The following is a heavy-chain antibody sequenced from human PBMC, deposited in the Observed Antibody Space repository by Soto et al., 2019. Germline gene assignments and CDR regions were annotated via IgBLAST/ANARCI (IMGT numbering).Heavy chain of an antibody. CDR2: ISAYNGNT. D-gene: IGHD2-2*01. J-gene: IGHJ5*02. V-gene: IGHV1-18*01. CDR1: GYTFTSYG. CDR3: ASSGDTYCSSTSCHPNWFDP. Sequence: QVQLVQSGAEVKKPGASVKVSCKASGYTFTSYGISWVRQAPGQGLEWMGWISAYNGNTNYAQQLQGRVTMTTDTSTSTAYMERRSLRSDDTAVYYCASSGDTYCSSTSCHPNWFDPWGQGTLVTVSS.